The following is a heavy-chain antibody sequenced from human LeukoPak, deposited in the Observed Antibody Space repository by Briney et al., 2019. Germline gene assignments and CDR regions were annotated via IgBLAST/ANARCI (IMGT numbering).Heavy chain of an antibody. CDR1: GGTFSSYA. CDR3: ARGVGISSTSCDRGCYYYYYMDV. D-gene: IGHD2-2*01. CDR2: IIPIFGAA. V-gene: IGHV1-69*05. J-gene: IGHJ6*03. Sequence: ASVKVSCKASGGTFSSYAISWVRQAPGQGLEWMGGIIPIFGAANYAQKFQGRVTITTDESTSTAYMELSSLRSEDTAVYYCARGVGISSTSCDRGCYYYYYMDVWGKGTTVTVSS.